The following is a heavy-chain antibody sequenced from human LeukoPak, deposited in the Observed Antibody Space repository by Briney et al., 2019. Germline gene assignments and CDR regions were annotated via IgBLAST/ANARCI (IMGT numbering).Heavy chain of an antibody. V-gene: IGHV3-7*01. J-gene: IGHJ4*01. Sequence: PGGSLRLSCVGSGFTFSNYWMTWVRQAPGKGLQWVANIKQDGSEKFHVDSADGRFTISRDNAKNSVYLEMVSLRAEDTAVYYCARGRLDDYFDFWGXGTLVTVSS. D-gene: IGHD1-1*01. CDR2: IKQDGSEK. CDR1: GFTFSNYW. CDR3: ARGRLDDYFDF.